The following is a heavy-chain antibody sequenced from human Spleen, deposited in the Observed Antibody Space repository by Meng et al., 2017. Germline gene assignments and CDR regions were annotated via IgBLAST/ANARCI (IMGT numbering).Heavy chain of an antibody. J-gene: IGHJ3*02. Sequence: SGPTLVKPTQTLTLTCTFPGFSLSTSGVGVGWIRQPPGKALEWLGYLYYSGSINYSPSLKSRDTISVDTSKDQFSLNLNSVAAADTAVYYCARYLIGEDAFDIWGQGTMVTVSS. D-gene: IGHD7-27*01. CDR1: GFSLSTSGVG. CDR2: LYYSGSI. CDR3: ARYLIGEDAFDI. V-gene: IGHV4-61*08.